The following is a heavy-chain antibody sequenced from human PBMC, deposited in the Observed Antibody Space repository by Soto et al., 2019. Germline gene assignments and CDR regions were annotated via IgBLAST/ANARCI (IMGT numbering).Heavy chain of an antibody. V-gene: IGHV4-59*01. CDR2: IYYSGST. Sequence: SETLSLTCSVAGGSSSGYDGSWIRQQPGKGLEWIGYIYYSGSTNYNPSLKSRVTISVDTSKNQFSLKLSSVTAADTAVYYCASSIIVVVPAAMAADYYYMDVWGKGTTVTVSS. D-gene: IGHD2-2*01. CDR3: ASSIIVVVPAAMAADYYYMDV. J-gene: IGHJ6*03. CDR1: GGSSSGYD.